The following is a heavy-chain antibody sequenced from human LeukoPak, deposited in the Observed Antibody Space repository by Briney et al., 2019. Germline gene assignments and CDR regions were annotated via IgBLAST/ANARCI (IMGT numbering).Heavy chain of an antibody. J-gene: IGHJ6*02. CDR3: ARESSSGWTHYGMDV. V-gene: IGHV4-34*01. CDR1: GGSFSGYY. CDR2: INHSGST. D-gene: IGHD6-19*01. Sequence: SETLSLTCAVYGGSFSGYYWSWIRQPPGKGLEWIGEINHSGSTNFNPSLKSRVTISVDTPKNQFSLKLSSVTAADTAVYYCARESSSGWTHYGMDVWGQGTTVTVSS.